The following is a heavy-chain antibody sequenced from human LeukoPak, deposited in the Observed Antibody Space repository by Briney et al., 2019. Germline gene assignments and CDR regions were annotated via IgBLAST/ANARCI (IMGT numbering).Heavy chain of an antibody. Sequence: ASVKVSCKASGYTFTSYGISWVRQAPGQGLEWMGWISAYNGNTNYAQKLQGRVTMTTDTSTSTAYMELRSLRSDDTAVYYCARRNLCSGGSCYSRGYYYYYMDVWGKGTTVTVSS. CDR1: GYTFTSYG. CDR2: ISAYNGNT. V-gene: IGHV1-18*01. J-gene: IGHJ6*03. CDR3: ARRNLCSGGSCYSRGYYYYYMDV. D-gene: IGHD2-15*01.